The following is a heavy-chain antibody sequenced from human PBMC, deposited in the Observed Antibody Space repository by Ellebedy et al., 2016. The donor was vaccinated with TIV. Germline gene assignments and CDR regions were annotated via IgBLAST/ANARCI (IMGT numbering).Heavy chain of an antibody. Sequence: MPGGSLRLSCAVSGGSFSDSFWSWIRQSPGQGLEWIAEIKNTGATLYNPSLKSRVTILVDASRNQFSLRLTSVTAADSAVYFCSGRVFPPRAAPDFARFRDTYFDPWGQGTLVTVSS. CDR1: GGSFSDSF. D-gene: IGHD3-10*01. CDR3: SGRVFPPRAAPDFARFRDTYFDP. V-gene: IGHV4-34*01. CDR2: IKNTGAT. J-gene: IGHJ5*02.